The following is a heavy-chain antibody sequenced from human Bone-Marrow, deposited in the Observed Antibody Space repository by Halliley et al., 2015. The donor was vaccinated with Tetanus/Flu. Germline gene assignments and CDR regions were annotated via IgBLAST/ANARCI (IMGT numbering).Heavy chain of an antibody. J-gene: IGHJ3*02. D-gene: IGHD6-19*01. V-gene: IGHV3-23*01. CDR2: SANAIAT. Sequence: SANAIATYYAESVKGRFTISRDNSNNVLYLQMNSLRVEDTAVHFCAKDRPNKGSAWYRDSFDMWGQGTLVTVSS. CDR3: AKDRPNKGSAWYRDSFDM.